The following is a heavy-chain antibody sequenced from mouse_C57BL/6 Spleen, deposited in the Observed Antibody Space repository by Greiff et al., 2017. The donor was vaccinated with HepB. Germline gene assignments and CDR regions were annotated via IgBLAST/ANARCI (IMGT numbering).Heavy chain of an antibody. V-gene: IGHV1-55*01. J-gene: IGHJ4*01. CDR3: ARSIYYYGSYYAMDY. D-gene: IGHD1-1*01. Sequence: VQLQQPGAELVKPGASVKMSCKASGYTFTSYWITWVTQRPGQGLEWIGDIYPGSGSTNYNEKFKSKATLTVDTSSSTAYMQLSSLTSEDSAVYYCARSIYYYGSYYAMDYWGQGTSVTVSS. CDR1: GYTFTSYW. CDR2: IYPGSGST.